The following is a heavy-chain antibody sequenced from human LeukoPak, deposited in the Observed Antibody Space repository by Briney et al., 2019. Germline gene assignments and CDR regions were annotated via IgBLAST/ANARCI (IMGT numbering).Heavy chain of an antibody. V-gene: IGHV5-51*01. D-gene: IGHD3-22*01. J-gene: IGHJ4*02. CDR3: ARRGGGDYYDSSGYWAFDY. CDR2: IYPGDSDT. Sequence: GESLKISCKGSGYSFTSYWIGWVRQMPGKGLEWMGIIYPGDSDTRYSPSFQGQVTISADKSISTAYLQWSSLKASGTAMYYCARRGGGDYYDSSGYWAFDYWGQGTLVTVSS. CDR1: GYSFTSYW.